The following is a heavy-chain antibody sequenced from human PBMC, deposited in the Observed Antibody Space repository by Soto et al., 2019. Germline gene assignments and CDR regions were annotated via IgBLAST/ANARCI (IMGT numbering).Heavy chain of an antibody. V-gene: IGHV3-33*01. J-gene: IGHJ3*02. CDR2: IWYDGSNK. D-gene: IGHD2-21*02. CDR1: GFTFSSYG. CDR3: ARSYCGGDCYNDAFDI. Sequence: VGSLRLSCAASGFTFSSYGMHWVRQAPGKGLEWVAVIWYDGSNKYYADSVKGRFTISRDNSKNTLYLQMNSLRAEDTAVYYCARSYCGGDCYNDAFDIWGQGTMVTVSS.